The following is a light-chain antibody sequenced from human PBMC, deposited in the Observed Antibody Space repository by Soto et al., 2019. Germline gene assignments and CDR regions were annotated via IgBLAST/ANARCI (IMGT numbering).Light chain of an antibody. CDR1: SSDVGGYNY. CDR3: SSYTRSSTLYVV. Sequence: QSALTQPASVSGSPGQSITISCTGNSSDVGGYNYVSWYQQHPGKAPKLMIYDVSNRPSGVSNRFSGSKSGHTASLTISGLQAEDEADYYCSSYTRSSTLYVVFAGGTKLTVL. V-gene: IGLV2-14*01. J-gene: IGLJ2*01. CDR2: DVS.